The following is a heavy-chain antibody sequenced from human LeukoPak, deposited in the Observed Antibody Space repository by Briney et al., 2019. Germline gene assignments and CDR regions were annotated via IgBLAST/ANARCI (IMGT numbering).Heavy chain of an antibody. CDR1: GFTFSSYS. D-gene: IGHD3-22*01. CDR2: ISSSSSYI. Sequence: PGGSRRLSCAASGFTFSSYSMNWVRQAPGKGLEWVSSISSSSSYIYYADSVKGRFTISRDNAKNSLYLQMNSLRAEDTAVYYCARDSADLNYYDSSGYWWGQGTLVTVSS. J-gene: IGHJ4*02. V-gene: IGHV3-21*01. CDR3: ARDSADLNYYDSSGYW.